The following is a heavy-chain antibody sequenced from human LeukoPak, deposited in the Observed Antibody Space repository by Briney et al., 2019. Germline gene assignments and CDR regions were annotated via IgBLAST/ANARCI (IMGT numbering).Heavy chain of an antibody. V-gene: IGHV4-34*01. D-gene: IGHD3-10*01. Sequence: SETLSLTCAVYGGSFSGYYWSWIRQPPGKGLEWIGEINRSGSTNYNPSLKNRVTISVDTSKNQFSLKLSSVTAADTAVYYCARILYGSGTFQHWGQGTLVTVSS. J-gene: IGHJ1*01. CDR3: ARILYGSGTFQH. CDR2: INRSGST. CDR1: GGSFSGYY.